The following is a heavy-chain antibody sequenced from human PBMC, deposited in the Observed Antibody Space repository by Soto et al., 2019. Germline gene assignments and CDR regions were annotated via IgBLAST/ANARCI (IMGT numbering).Heavy chain of an antibody. D-gene: IGHD7-27*01. J-gene: IGHJ4*02. CDR1: GGSISNYY. V-gene: IGHV4-59*01. CDR2: IYYTGKT. CDR3: ARANWYSEY. Sequence: QVQLQESGPGLVKPSETLSLTCTVSGGSISNYYWSWIRQPPRKGLEWIGYIYYTGKTNYNPSLKSLVTMSVDTSNNQISLRLSSVTAADTAVYYCARANWYSEYWGQGTLVTVSS.